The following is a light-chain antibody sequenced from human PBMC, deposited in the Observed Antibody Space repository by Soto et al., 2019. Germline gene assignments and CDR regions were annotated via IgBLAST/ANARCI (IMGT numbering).Light chain of an antibody. J-gene: IGKJ1*01. CDR3: QHYNTYPWT. Sequence: DIQMTQSPSSLSASVGDRVTITCLASQSINKYLNWYQHKPGKAPKPLIHKASSLESGVPSRFSGSGSGTEFTLTISSLQPDDFATYYCQHYNTYPWTFGQGTKVDIK. V-gene: IGKV1-5*03. CDR2: KAS. CDR1: QSINKY.